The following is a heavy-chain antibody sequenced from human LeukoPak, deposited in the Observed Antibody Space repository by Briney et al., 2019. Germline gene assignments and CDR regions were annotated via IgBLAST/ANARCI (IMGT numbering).Heavy chain of an antibody. V-gene: IGHV1-2*02. CDR3: ARNPTHQLWLPEARFDP. Sequence: ASVKVSCKASGYTFTGYYMHWVRQAPGQGLEWMGWINPNSGGTNYAQKFQARVTMTRDKSMNTAYLELSRLRSDDTAVYFCARNPTHQLWLPEARFDPWGQGTLVTVSS. D-gene: IGHD5-18*01. J-gene: IGHJ5*02. CDR1: GYTFTGYY. CDR2: INPNSGGT.